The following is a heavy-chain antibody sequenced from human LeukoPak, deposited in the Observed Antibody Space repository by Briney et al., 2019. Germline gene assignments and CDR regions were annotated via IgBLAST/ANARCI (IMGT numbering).Heavy chain of an antibody. CDR3: ASEGMATFY. V-gene: IGHV1-2*02. D-gene: IGHD5-24*01. CDR2: INPNSGGT. Sequence: ASVKVSCKASGGSFITYGITWVRQAPGQGLEWMGWINPNSGGTNYAQKFQGRVTMTRDTSISTAYMELSRLRSDDTAVYYCASEGMATFYWGQGTLVTVSS. CDR1: GGSFITYG. J-gene: IGHJ4*02.